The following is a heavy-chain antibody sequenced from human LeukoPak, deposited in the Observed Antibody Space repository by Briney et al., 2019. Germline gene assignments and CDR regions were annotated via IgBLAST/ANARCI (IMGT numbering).Heavy chain of an antibody. CDR2: INHSGST. V-gene: IGHV4-34*01. D-gene: IGHD3-10*01. CDR3: ARDRRRYGLSDY. CDR1: GGSFSGYY. Sequence: SEALSLTCAVYGGSFSGYYWSWIRQPPGKGLEWIGEINHSGSTNYNPSLKSRVTISVDTSKNQFSLKLSSVTAADTAVYYCARDRRRYGLSDYWGQGTLVTVSS. J-gene: IGHJ4*02.